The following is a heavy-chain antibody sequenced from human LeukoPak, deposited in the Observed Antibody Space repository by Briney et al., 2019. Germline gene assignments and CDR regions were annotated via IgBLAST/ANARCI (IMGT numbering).Heavy chain of an antibody. D-gene: IGHD3-10*01. Sequence: GASVKVSCKASGYTFTSYDINWVRQATGQGLEWMGWMNPNSGNTGYAQKFQGRVTMTRNTSISTAYMELSSLRPEDTAVYYCARGLKVRGVPTFFYWGQGTLVTVSS. CDR2: MNPNSGNT. CDR3: ARGLKVRGVPTFFY. J-gene: IGHJ4*02. V-gene: IGHV1-8*01. CDR1: GYTFTSYD.